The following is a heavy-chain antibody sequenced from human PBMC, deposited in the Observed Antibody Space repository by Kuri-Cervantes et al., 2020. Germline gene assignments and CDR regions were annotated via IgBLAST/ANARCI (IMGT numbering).Heavy chain of an antibody. Sequence: SVKVSCKASGGTFSSYAISWVRQAPGQGLEWMGGIIPIFGTANYAQKFQGRVTITADESTSTAYMELSSLRSEDTAVYYCARGVPRIGGMDVWGQGTTVTVSS. CDR1: GGTFSSYA. V-gene: IGHV1-69*13. D-gene: IGHD3-22*01. CDR3: ARGVPRIGGMDV. J-gene: IGHJ6*02. CDR2: IIPIFGTA.